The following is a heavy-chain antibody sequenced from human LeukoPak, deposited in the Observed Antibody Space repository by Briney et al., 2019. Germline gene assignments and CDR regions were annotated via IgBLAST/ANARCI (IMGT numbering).Heavy chain of an antibody. CDR2: ISAYNANT. J-gene: IGHJ4*02. CDR1: GYTFTTYG. D-gene: IGHD4-17*01. CDR3: ARGLDDYGDIDY. V-gene: IGHV1-18*01. Sequence: VASVTVSFTASGYTFTTYGITWVGQAPGQGLEWMGWISAYNANTNYAQKLQGRVTITTDTSTSTAYMELRSLRSDDTAVYYCARGLDDYGDIDYWGQGTLVTVSS.